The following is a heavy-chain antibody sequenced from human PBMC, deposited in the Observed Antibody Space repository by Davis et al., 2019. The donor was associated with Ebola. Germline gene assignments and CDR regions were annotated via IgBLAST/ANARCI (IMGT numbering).Heavy chain of an antibody. Sequence: GGSLRLSCAASGFTFSTYSMSWVRQAPGKGLEWVSSISSDSDYIYYADSAKGRFTISRDNAKNALYLQMNSLRAEDTAVYYCARDLGYSYGYGFDHWGQGTLVTVSS. V-gene: IGHV3-21*01. D-gene: IGHD5-18*01. CDR3: ARDLGYSYGYGFDH. J-gene: IGHJ4*02. CDR2: ISSDSDYI. CDR1: GFTFSTYS.